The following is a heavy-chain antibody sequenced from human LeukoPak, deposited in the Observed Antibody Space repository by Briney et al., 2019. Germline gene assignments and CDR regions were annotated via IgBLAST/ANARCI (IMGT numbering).Heavy chain of an antibody. CDR3: ARQRGLGLWYFDY. CDR2: IHYSERT. CDR1: SDSIITTSYW. J-gene: IGHJ4*02. V-gene: IGHV4-39*01. D-gene: IGHD3-16*01. Sequence: SETLSLTCTVPSDSIITTSYWWGWIRQPPGKGLEWIGSIHYSERTHYNPSLKSRVTLSVDTSRNQFSLKLSSVTAADTAVYYCARQRGLGLWYFDYWGRGTLVTVSS.